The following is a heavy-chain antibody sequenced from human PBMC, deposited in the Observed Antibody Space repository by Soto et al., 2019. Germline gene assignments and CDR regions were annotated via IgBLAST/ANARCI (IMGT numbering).Heavy chain of an antibody. Sequence: QVQLVQSGAEVKKPGASVKVSCKASGYTFTSYGISWVRQAPGQGLEWMGWISAYNGNTNYAQKLQGRVTMTTDTATSTVYMELRSLRSDDTAVYYCARAPGTPERDYYYYYYMDVWGKGTTVTVSS. CDR2: ISAYNGNT. CDR1: GYTFTSYG. D-gene: IGHD1-1*01. J-gene: IGHJ6*03. V-gene: IGHV1-18*01. CDR3: ARAPGTPERDYYYYYYMDV.